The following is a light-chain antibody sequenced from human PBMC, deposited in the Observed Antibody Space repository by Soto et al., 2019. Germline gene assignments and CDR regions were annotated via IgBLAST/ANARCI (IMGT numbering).Light chain of an antibody. V-gene: IGLV2-14*01. CDR3: SSYTSSSTLVV. Sequence: QSALTQPASVSGSPGQSITISCTGTSSDVGGYNYVSWYQQHPGQAPKHMIYDVSNRPSGVSNLFSGSKSGNTASLTISGIQAEDEADYYCSSYTSSSTLVVFGGGTKLTVL. J-gene: IGLJ2*01. CDR1: SSDVGGYNY. CDR2: DVS.